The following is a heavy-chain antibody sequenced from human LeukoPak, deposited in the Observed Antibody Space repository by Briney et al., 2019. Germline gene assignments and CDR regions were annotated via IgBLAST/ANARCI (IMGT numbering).Heavy chain of an antibody. CDR2: IRSKAYGGTT. V-gene: IGHV3-49*04. CDR3: TRGWLQFDY. D-gene: IGHD5-24*01. Sequence: GGSLRLSCTASGFTFGVYAMSWVRQAPGKGLGWLGLIRSKAYGGTTEYAASVKGRFTISRDDSKSIAYLQINSLETEDTAVYYCTRGWLQFDYWGQGTLVTVSS. J-gene: IGHJ4*02. CDR1: GFTFGVYA.